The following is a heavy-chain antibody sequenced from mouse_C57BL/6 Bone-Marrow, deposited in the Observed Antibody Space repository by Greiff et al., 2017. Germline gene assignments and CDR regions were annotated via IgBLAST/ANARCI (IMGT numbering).Heavy chain of an antibody. D-gene: IGHD1-1*01. J-gene: IGHJ4*01. CDR2: IYPGSGST. V-gene: IGHV1-55*01. CDR3: NGPLY. Sequence: QVQLQQSGAELVKPGASVKMSCKASGFNFTSYWITWVKQRPGQGLEWIGDIYPGSGSTNYNEKFQSKATLSADTSYSTAYMQLSSLTSEDTAVYYCNGPLYWGQGTSVTVSS. CDR1: GFNFTSYW.